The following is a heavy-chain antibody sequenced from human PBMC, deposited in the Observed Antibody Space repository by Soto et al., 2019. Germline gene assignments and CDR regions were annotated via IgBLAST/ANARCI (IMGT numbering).Heavy chain of an antibody. Sequence: QPGGSLRLSCAASGFTFSSYAMSWVRQAPGKGLEWVSAISGSGGSTYYADSVKGRFTISRDNSKNTLYLQMNSLRAEDTAVYYCAKAVARYCSGGSCYSLYWGQGTLVTVSS. CDR1: GFTFSSYA. CDR3: AKAVARYCSGGSCYSLY. J-gene: IGHJ4*02. CDR2: ISGSGGST. V-gene: IGHV3-23*01. D-gene: IGHD2-15*01.